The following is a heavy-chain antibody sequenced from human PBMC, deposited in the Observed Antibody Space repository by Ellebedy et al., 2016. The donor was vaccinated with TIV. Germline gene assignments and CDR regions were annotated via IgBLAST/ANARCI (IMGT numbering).Heavy chain of an antibody. D-gene: IGHD4-23*01. J-gene: IGHJ3*01. CDR2: ISDSGDNT. CDR3: ARDPVGVGPAFDV. CDR1: GFTFSSYG. V-gene: IGHV3-23*01. Sequence: GESLKISCEASGFTFSSYGMHWVRQAPGKGLEWVSSISDSGDNTYYADSVKGRFTISRDNSKDTLFLQMNSLRAEDTAIYFCARDPVGVGPAFDVWGQGTMVTVSS.